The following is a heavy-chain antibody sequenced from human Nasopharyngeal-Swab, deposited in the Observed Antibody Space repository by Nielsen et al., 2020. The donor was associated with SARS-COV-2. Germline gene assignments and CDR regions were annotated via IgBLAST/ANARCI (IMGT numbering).Heavy chain of an antibody. CDR3: ASHKVGGYGSGSYYNYYYYYYMDV. V-gene: IGHV1-46*01. J-gene: IGHJ6*03. Sequence: WVRQAPGQGPEWMGIINPSGGRTSYAQKFQGRVTITADESTSTAYMELSSLRSEDTAVYYCASHKVGGYGSGSYYNYYYYYYMDVWGKGTTVTVSS. CDR2: INPSGGRT. D-gene: IGHD3-10*01.